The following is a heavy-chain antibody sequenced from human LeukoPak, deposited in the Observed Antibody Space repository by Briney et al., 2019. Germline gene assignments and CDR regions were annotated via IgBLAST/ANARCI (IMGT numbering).Heavy chain of an antibody. D-gene: IGHD3-22*01. Sequence: ASVKVSCKASGYTFTRYGISWVRQAPGQGLEWMGWINADNGNTDYAEKLQGRVTMTTDTSTSTAYMELRSLRSDDTAVYYCARDYKSYYYDSSGYYYHLVDCGYWGQGTLVTVSS. J-gene: IGHJ4*02. CDR3: ARDYKSYYYDSSGYYYHLVDCGY. CDR2: INADNGNT. V-gene: IGHV1-18*01. CDR1: GYTFTRYG.